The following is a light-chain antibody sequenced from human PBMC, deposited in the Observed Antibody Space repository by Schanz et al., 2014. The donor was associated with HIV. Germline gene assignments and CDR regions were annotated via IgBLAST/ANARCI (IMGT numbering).Light chain of an antibody. CDR1: SGDVGSYNY. J-gene: IGLJ2*01. CDR2: DVS. CDR3: SSYTSSSTLGVV. Sequence: QSALTQPASVSGSPGQSISISCTGTSGDVGSYNYVSWYQQHPGKAPKLMIYDVSNRPSGVSSRFSGSKSGNTASLTISGLQAEDEADYYCSSYTSSSTLGVVFGGGTKVTVL. V-gene: IGLV2-14*03.